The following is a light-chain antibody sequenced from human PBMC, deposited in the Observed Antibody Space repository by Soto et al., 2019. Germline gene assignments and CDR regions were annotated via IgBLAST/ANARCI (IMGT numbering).Light chain of an antibody. CDR3: QQDGSSPRT. J-gene: IGKJ2*01. Sequence: EIVLTQSPGTLSLSPGERATLSCRASQSVSSSYLAWYQQKPGQAPRLLIYGASSRATGIPDRFSGSGSGTVFTLTISRLEPEDFAVYYCQQDGSSPRTFGQGTKLEIK. V-gene: IGKV3-20*01. CDR1: QSVSSSY. CDR2: GAS.